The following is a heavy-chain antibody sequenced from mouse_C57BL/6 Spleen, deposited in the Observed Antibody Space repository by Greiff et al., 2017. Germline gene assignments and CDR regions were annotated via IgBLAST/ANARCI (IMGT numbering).Heavy chain of an antibody. J-gene: IGHJ1*03. CDR1: GYTFTSSW. V-gene: IGHV1-64*01. CDR3: ARYPYYYGSSRGYFDV. CDR2: IHPNSGST. Sequence: VQLQQPGAELVKPGASVKLSCKASGYTFTSSWMHWVKQRPGQGLEWIGMIHPNSGSTNSNEKFKSKATLTVDKSYSTAYMQLSSLTSEDSAVYCCARYPYYYGSSRGYFDVWGTGTTGTVSS. D-gene: IGHD1-1*01.